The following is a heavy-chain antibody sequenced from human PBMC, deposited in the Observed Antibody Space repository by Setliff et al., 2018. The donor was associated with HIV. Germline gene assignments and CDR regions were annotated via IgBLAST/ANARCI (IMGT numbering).Heavy chain of an antibody. Sequence: GASVKVSCKASGYTITTYGLNWVRQVPGQGLEWMGWIDPNTGSPTYARGFTGRFVFSLDISVGTAFLQISSLKSEGTALYFCLTGRKEFVIWGQGTMVTVS. CDR3: LTGRKEFVI. D-gene: IGHD1-1*01. J-gene: IGHJ3*02. CDR2: IDPNTGSP. V-gene: IGHV7-4-1*02. CDR1: GYTITTYG.